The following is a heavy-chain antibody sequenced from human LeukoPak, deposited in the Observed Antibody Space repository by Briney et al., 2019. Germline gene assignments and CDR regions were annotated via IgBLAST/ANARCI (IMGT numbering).Heavy chain of an antibody. D-gene: IGHD6-19*01. CDR1: GGTFSSYA. CDR2: IIPIFGTA. CDR3: ASTTTIAVAGNFDY. J-gene: IGHJ4*02. Sequence: SVKVSCKASGGTFSSYAISWVRQAPGQGLECMGGIIPIFGTANYAQKFQGRVTITADESTSTAYMELSSLRSEDTAVYYCASTTTIAVAGNFDYWGQGTLVTVSS. V-gene: IGHV1-69*13.